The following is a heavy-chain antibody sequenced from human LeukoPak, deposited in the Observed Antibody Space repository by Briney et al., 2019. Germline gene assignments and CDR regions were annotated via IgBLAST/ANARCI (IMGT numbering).Heavy chain of an antibody. D-gene: IGHD3-22*01. CDR1: GYTFTNYA. CDR3: ARGGGDDDSSGSL. V-gene: IGHV7-4-1*02. J-gene: IGHJ6*02. CDR2: INTNTGNP. Sequence: ASVTVSFTASGYTFTNYAMNWVGQAPGQGGEGMGWINTNTGNPTYAQGFTGRFVFSLDTSVSTAYLQISSLKAEDTAVYYCARGGGDDDSSGSLWGQGTTVTVSS.